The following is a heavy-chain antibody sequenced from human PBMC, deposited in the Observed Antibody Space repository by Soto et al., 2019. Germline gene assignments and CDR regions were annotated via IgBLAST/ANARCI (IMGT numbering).Heavy chain of an antibody. CDR3: ARGLMHLYGMDV. Sequence: EVQLVESGGGLVQPGGSLRLSCAASGFTFSSYWMHWVRQAPGKGLVWVSRIYTDGSRTNYADSVKGRFTISRDNAKTPLYLQINSLRAEDSAVYYCARGLMHLYGMDVWGQGTTVTVSS. V-gene: IGHV3-74*01. D-gene: IGHD3-16*01. J-gene: IGHJ6*02. CDR1: GFTFSSYW. CDR2: IYTDGSRT.